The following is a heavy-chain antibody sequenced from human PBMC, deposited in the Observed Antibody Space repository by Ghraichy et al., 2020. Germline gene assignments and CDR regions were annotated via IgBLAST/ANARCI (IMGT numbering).Heavy chain of an antibody. CDR3: ARGEFGLVD. D-gene: IGHD3/OR15-3a*01. CDR1: GFSLTDSW. Sequence: GGSLILSCAASGFSLTDSWMYWVRQVPGKGLVWVSHLSPAANIINYVESVRGRFTISRDTAKNTLFLQMDSLRVDDTAIYYCARGEFGLVDWGRGTLVTVSA. V-gene: IGHV3-74*01. CDR2: LSPAANII. J-gene: IGHJ4*02.